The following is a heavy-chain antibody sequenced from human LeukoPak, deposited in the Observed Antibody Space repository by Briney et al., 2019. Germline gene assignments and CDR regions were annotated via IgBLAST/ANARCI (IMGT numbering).Heavy chain of an antibody. CDR3: VREYHGGYFDF. D-gene: IGHD3-16*01. CDR1: GYIFTSDY. CDR2: VYPSAGTS. J-gene: IGHJ4*02. Sequence: RASVKVSCKASGYIFTSDYMHWVRQAPGQGLEWLGVVYPSAGTSDPAQRFRARITLSDDTSTSTAYMELRSLKSEDTAIYFCVREYHGGYFDFWGQGTLVTVSS. V-gene: IGHV1-46*03.